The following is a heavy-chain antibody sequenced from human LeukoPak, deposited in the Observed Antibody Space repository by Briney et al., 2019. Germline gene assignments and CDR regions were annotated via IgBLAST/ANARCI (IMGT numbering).Heavy chain of an antibody. CDR3: ARAPYYYDSSGYFDQSYFDY. D-gene: IGHD3-22*01. Sequence: GGPLRLSCAASGFTFSSYSMNWVRQAPGKGLEWVSSISSSSSYIYYADSVKGRFTISRDNAKNSLYLQMNSLRAEDTAVYYCARAPYYYDSSGYFDQSYFDYWGQGTLVTVSS. J-gene: IGHJ4*02. V-gene: IGHV3-21*01. CDR2: ISSSSSYI. CDR1: GFTFSSYS.